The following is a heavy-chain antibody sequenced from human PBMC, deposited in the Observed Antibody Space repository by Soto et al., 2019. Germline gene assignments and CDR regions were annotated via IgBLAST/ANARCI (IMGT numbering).Heavy chain of an antibody. CDR3: SKWSGFGDA. V-gene: IGHV3-23*01. J-gene: IGHJ5*02. D-gene: IGHD3-10*01. CDR2: ISDSGGNT. Sequence: GSLRLSCAASVFTCSSYSMTWVRQAPGKGLEWVSGISDSGGNTWYTDSVKGRFTISRDNSKNTLFLQMNSLRAEDTAVYFCSKWSGFGDAWGQGTLVTVSS. CDR1: VFTCSSYS.